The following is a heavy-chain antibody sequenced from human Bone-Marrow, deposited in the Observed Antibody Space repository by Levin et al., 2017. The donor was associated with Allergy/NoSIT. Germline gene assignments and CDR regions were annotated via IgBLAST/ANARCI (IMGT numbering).Heavy chain of an antibody. CDR3: ARARRSKVVVAATSYFDY. J-gene: IGHJ4*02. CDR1: GGSFSGYY. Sequence: SQTLSLTCAVYGGSFSGYYWSWIRQPPGKGLEWIGEINHSGSTNYNPSLKSRVTISVDTSKNQFSLKLSSVTAADTAVYYCARARRSKVVVAATSYFDYWGQGTLVTVSS. D-gene: IGHD2-15*01. V-gene: IGHV4-34*01. CDR2: INHSGST.